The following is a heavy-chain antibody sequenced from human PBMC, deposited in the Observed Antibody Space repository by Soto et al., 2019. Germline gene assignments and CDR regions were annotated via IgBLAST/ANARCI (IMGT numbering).Heavy chain of an antibody. Sequence: GESLKISGKGSGYSFISYWISWVRQMTRKGLEWMGRIDSNDSYTNYSPSFQCHVTISADKSTSTAYLQWSSRKASDTAMYYCASTPRYVLRFLEWLPGGYYFGLDVWGQGTTVTVSS. CDR3: ASTPRYVLRFLEWLPGGYYFGLDV. CDR1: GYSFISYW. J-gene: IGHJ6*02. D-gene: IGHD3-3*01. CDR2: IDSNDSYT. V-gene: IGHV5-10-1*01.